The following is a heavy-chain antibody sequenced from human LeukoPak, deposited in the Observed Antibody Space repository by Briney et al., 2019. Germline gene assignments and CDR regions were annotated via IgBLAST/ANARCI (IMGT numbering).Heavy chain of an antibody. CDR2: IFYSGST. J-gene: IGHJ3*02. CDR1: GGSFTNYY. V-gene: IGHV4-59*08. D-gene: IGHD3-22*01. CDR3: ARHAYYYDRSGSYKAFDI. Sequence: PETPSPSRTVSGGSFTNYYWSWLWQPPGKGLEWIGYIFYSGSTNYNPSLKSRVTISVDMSKNQFSLKLSSVTAADTAVYYCARHAYYYDRSGSYKAFDIWGQGTMVTVSS.